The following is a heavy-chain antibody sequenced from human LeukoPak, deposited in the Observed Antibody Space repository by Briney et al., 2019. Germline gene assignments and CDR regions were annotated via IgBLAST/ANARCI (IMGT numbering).Heavy chain of an antibody. J-gene: IGHJ4*02. Sequence: SETLSLTCSVSGRPISGSDYYWGRIPQPPGKGLEWLWTMYYSGTTYYNASVKSRITISVGTSKNQFSLNLSSVTAADTAVYYCARQRYDAGSYSVLDHWGQGTLVTVSS. CDR3: ARQRYDAGSYSVLDH. CDR1: GRPISGSDYY. V-gene: IGHV4-39*01. CDR2: MYYSGTT. D-gene: IGHD3-10*01.